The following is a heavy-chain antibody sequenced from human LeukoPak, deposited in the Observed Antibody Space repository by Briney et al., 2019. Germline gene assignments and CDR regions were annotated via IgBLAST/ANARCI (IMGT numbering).Heavy chain of an antibody. Sequence: GGSLRLSCAASGFSFSSYGMHWVRQAPGRGLEWVAFVQKDENYKIYADSVKGRFTISRDSAKTSLYLQMNSLRAEDTAVYYCARGGIAEIKGDYWGQGTLVTVSS. CDR1: GFSFSSYG. CDR2: VQKDENYK. J-gene: IGHJ4*02. CDR3: ARGGIAEIKGDY. D-gene: IGHD6-13*01. V-gene: IGHV3-30*02.